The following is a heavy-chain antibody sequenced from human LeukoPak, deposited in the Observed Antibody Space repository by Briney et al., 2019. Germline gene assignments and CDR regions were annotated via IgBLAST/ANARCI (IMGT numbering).Heavy chain of an antibody. D-gene: IGHD6-25*01. CDR3: AKAPEAAATYYYGMDV. CDR1: GFTFSSYG. Sequence: GGSVSLSCGVSGFTFSSYGMHWARQAPGRGLEWVAVISYDGSNKYYADSVKGRFTISRDNSKNTLYLQMNSLRAEDTAVYYCAKAPEAAATYYYGMDVWGQGTTVTVSS. CDR2: ISYDGSNK. J-gene: IGHJ6*02. V-gene: IGHV3-30*18.